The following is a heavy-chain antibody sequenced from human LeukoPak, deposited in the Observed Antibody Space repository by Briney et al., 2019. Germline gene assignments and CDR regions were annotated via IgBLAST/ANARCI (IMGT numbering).Heavy chain of an antibody. CDR1: GYSFTGYY. Sequence: GASVKVSCKASGYSFTGYYLYWVRQAPGQGLEWMGWINPNSGGTNYVPKFPGRVTMTRDTSISTAYMELTRLSSDDTAVYYCARYTYDSGKWIFDYWGQGTLVTVSS. CDR2: INPNSGGT. V-gene: IGHV1-2*02. CDR3: ARYTYDSGKWIFDY. J-gene: IGHJ4*02. D-gene: IGHD3-16*01.